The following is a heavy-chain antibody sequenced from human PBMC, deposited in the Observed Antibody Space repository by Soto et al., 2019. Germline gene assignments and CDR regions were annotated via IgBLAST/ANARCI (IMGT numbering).Heavy chain of an antibody. J-gene: IGHJ5*02. Sequence: PGGSLRLSCTASGFTLQNYAMAWVHQAPGKGLEWVSTLIGGHYGTAYSYSVKGRFTVSRDNSKNCLYLQMNSLGVEDTAMYFCAKGKSTGDIDWFDPWGQGSLVTVSS. D-gene: IGHD3-10*01. CDR1: GFTLQNYA. CDR3: AKGKSTGDIDWFDP. V-gene: IGHV3-23*01. CDR2: LIGGHYGT.